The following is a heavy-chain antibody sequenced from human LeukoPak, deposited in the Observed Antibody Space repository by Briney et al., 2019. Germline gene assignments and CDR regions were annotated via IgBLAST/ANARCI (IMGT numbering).Heavy chain of an antibody. CDR3: ARESYDFWSGFTIDY. Sequence: ASVKVSCKASGYTFTGYYMHWVRQAPGQGLEWMGWINPSGGSTSYAQKFQGRVTMTRDMSTSTVYMELSSLRSEDTAVYYCARESYDFWSGFTIDYWGQGTLVTVSS. CDR1: GYTFTGYY. D-gene: IGHD3-3*01. V-gene: IGHV1-46*01. CDR2: INPSGGST. J-gene: IGHJ4*02.